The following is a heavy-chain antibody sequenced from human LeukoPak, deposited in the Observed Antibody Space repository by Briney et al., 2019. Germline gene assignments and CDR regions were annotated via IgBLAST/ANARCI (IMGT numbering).Heavy chain of an antibody. CDR2: INHSGST. CDR1: GGSFSGYY. D-gene: IGHD2-2*01. J-gene: IGHJ2*01. V-gene: IGHV4-34*01. CDR3: ATAHGRYCSSTSCSRRRFFDL. Sequence: SGTLSLTCAVYGGSFSGYYWSWIRQPPGKGLEWIGEINHSGSTNYNPSLKSRVTISVDTSKNQFSLKLSSVTAADTAVYYCATAHGRYCSSTSCSRRRFFDLWGRGTLVTVS.